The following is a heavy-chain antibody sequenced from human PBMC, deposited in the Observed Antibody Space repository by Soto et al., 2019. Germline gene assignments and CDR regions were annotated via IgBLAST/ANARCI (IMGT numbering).Heavy chain of an antibody. D-gene: IGHD3-16*02. J-gene: IGHJ4*02. Sequence: GASVKVSCKASGGTFSSYAISWVRQAPGQGLEWMGGIIPIFGTANYAQKFQGRVTITADESTSTAYMELSSLRSEDTAVYYCARDPSRRGNYRPFDYWGQGTLVTVSS. CDR1: GGTFSSYA. CDR3: ARDPSRRGNYRPFDY. V-gene: IGHV1-69*13. CDR2: IIPIFGTA.